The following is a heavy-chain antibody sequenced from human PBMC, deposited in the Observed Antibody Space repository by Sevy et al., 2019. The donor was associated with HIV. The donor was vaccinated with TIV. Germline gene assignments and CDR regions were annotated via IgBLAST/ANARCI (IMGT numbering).Heavy chain of an antibody. D-gene: IGHD4-17*01. Sequence: GGSLRLSCAASGFTFSSYAMSWVRQAPGNGLEWVSAISGSGGSTYYADSVKGRFTISRDNSKNTLYLQMNSLRAEDTAVYYCAKDPIKTHGDPNYYYYYMDVSGKRTPVTVSS. CDR1: GFTFSSYA. V-gene: IGHV3-23*01. J-gene: IGHJ6*03. CDR3: AKDPIKTHGDPNYYYYYMDV. CDR2: ISGSGGST.